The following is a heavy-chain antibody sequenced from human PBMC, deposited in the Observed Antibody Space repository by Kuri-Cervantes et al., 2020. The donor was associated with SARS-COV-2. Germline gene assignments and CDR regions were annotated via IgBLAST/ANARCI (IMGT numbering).Heavy chain of an antibody. CDR1: GYSFTSYW. CDR3: ARRSWYFDL. CDR2: INPGDSST. Sequence: GGSLRLSCKGSGYSFTSYWIGWVRQMPGKGLEWMATINPGDSSTRYSPSFQGQFTISADNSISTAYLQWSSLKASDTAMYYCARRSWYFDLWGRGTLVTVSS. J-gene: IGHJ2*01. V-gene: IGHV5-51*01.